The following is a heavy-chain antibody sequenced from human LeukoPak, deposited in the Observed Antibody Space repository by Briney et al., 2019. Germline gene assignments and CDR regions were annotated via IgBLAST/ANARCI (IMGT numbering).Heavy chain of an antibody. J-gene: IGHJ4*02. D-gene: IGHD7-27*01. V-gene: IGHV4-34*01. CDR3: ARVRATGAHDY. CDR2: INHSGST. Sequence: PSETLSLTCAVYGGSFSGYYWSWIRQPPGKGLEWIGEINHSGSTNYNPSLKSRVTISVDTSKNQFSLKLSSVTAADTAVCYCARVRATGAHDYWGQGTLVTVSS. CDR1: GGSFSGYY.